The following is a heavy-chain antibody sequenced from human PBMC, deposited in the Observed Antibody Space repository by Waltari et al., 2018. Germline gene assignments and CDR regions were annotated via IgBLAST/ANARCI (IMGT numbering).Heavy chain of an antibody. J-gene: IGHJ4*02. CDR3: ARDPEDIVVVVAATVPDY. V-gene: IGHV1-2*06. Sequence: QVQLVQSGAEVKKPGASVKVSCKASGYTFTGYYMHWVRQAPGQGLEWMGRINPNSGGTNYAQKFQGRVTMTRDTSISTAYMELSRLRSDDTAVYYCARDPEDIVVVVAATVPDYWGQGTLVIVSS. CDR2: INPNSGGT. CDR1: GYTFTGYY. D-gene: IGHD2-15*01.